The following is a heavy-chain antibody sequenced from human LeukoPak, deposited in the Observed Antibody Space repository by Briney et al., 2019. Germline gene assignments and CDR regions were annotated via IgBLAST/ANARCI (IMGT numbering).Heavy chain of an antibody. Sequence: GGSLRLSCAASGFTFSSYVMTWVRQAPGKGLEWVSGISGSGVDTFYGDSVKGRFTISRDNSKNILYLQLNSLRAEDTAVYYCARGGSGWSYYFDYWGQGTLVTVSS. CDR2: ISGSGVDT. J-gene: IGHJ4*02. CDR3: ARGGSGWSYYFDY. D-gene: IGHD6-19*01. CDR1: GFTFSSYV. V-gene: IGHV3-23*01.